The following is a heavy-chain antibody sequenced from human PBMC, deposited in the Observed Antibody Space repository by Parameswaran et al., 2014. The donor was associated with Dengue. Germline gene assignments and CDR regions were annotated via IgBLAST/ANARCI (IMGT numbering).Heavy chain of an antibody. Sequence: WVRQAPGQGPEWMGWINTNTGNPTYAQGFTGRFVFSLDTSVSTAYLQISSLKAEDTAVYYCARIYDSSGYYYGMDVWGQGTTVTVSS. CDR2: INTNTGNP. V-gene: IGHV7-4-1*02. CDR3: ARIYDSSGYYYGMDV. J-gene: IGHJ6*02. D-gene: IGHD3-22*01.